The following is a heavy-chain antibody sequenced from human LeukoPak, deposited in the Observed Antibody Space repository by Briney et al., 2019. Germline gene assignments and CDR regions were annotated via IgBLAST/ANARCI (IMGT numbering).Heavy chain of an antibody. D-gene: IGHD2-15*01. Sequence: GGSLRLSCAASGFTFSSYSMNWVRQAPGKGLEWVSSISSSSSHIYYADSVKGRFTISRDNAKNSLYLQMNSLRAEDTAVYYCARGVVAGSFDYWGQGTLVTVSS. CDR2: ISSSSSHI. CDR1: GFTFSSYS. CDR3: ARGVVAGSFDY. V-gene: IGHV3-21*01. J-gene: IGHJ4*02.